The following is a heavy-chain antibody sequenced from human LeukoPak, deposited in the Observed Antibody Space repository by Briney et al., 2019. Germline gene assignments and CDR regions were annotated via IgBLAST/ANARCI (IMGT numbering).Heavy chain of an antibody. D-gene: IGHD3-16*01. V-gene: IGHV1-24*01. J-gene: IGHJ4*02. CDR3: AAISARSSTWRDIWSFDY. CDR2: VDPEDGDV. CDR1: GNTLTESS. Sequence: ASVKVSCKVSGNTLTESSMHWVRQNSGEGLEGMGGVDPEDGDVLYAQKFQGRVTMTEDTSTDTAYMELSSLRSDDTALYLCAAISARSSTWRDIWSFDYWGRRTLVTVSS.